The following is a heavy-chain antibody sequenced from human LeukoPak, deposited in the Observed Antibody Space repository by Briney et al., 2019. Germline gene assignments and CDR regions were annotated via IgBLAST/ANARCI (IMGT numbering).Heavy chain of an antibody. V-gene: IGHV1-8*01. J-gene: IGHJ6*02. CDR2: MSPASGNT. D-gene: IGHD4-17*01. CDR3: ARDRRSDTVTRTRKHYYGMDV. CDR1: GYTFTSYD. Sequence: ASVKISCKASGYTFTSYDLNWVRRATGQGLEWMGWMSPASGNTGYAQEFQGRVTMTRDTSTSTVYMELSSLRSEDTAVYYCARDRRSDTVTRTRKHYYGMDVWGQGTTVTVSS.